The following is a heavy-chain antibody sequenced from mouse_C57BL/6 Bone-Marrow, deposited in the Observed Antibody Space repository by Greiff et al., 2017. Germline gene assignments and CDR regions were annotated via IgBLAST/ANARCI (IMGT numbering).Heavy chain of an antibody. CDR1: EYEFPSHD. V-gene: IGHV5-2*01. D-gene: IGHD2-2*01. CDR3: ARHGYGYYAMDY. Sequence: EVKLMESGGGLVQPGESLTLSCESNEYEFPSHDMSWVRKTPEKRLALVAAINSDGGSTYYPDTMERRFIISRDNTKKTLYLQMSSLRSEDTALYYCARHGYGYYAMDYWGQGTSVTVSS. J-gene: IGHJ4*01. CDR2: INSDGGST.